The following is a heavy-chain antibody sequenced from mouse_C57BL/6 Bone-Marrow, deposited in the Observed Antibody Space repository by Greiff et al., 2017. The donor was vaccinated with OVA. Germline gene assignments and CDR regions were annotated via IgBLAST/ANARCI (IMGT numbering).Heavy chain of an antibody. Sequence: VQLQQSGAELMKPGASVKLSCKATGYTFTGYWIEWVKQRPGHGLEWIGEILPGSGSTYYNEKFKGKATFTADTSSNTAYMQLSSLTTEDSAIYYCARVGLANWAYYFDYWGKGTTLTVSS. D-gene: IGHD4-1*01. V-gene: IGHV1-9*01. CDR1: GYTFTGYW. J-gene: IGHJ2*01. CDR2: ILPGSGST. CDR3: ARVGLANWAYYFDY.